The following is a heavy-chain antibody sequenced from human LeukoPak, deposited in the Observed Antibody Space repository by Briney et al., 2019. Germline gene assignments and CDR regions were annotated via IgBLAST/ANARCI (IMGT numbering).Heavy chain of an antibody. V-gene: IGHV1-69*13. CDR2: IIPIFGTA. CDR1: GGTFSSYA. J-gene: IGHJ4*02. Sequence: GASVTVSCTASGGTFSSYAISWVRQAPGQGLEWMGGIIPIFGTANYAQKFQGRVTITADESTSTAYMELSSLRSEDTAVYYCARDGKDSSGYYTYYFDYWGQGTLVTVSS. D-gene: IGHD3-22*01. CDR3: ARDGKDSSGYYTYYFDY.